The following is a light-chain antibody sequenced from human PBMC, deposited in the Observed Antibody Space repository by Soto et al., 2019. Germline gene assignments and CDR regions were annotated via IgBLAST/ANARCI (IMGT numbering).Light chain of an antibody. CDR1: QNVNSGY. CDR2: GAS. Sequence: EIVFTQSPCTLSLSPGERATLSCRASQNVNSGYFAWYQQKPGQAPRLLIFGASTRATGIPDRFSGSGAGANFNLTISRLEPADFGVYYCQQYCSSHTFGQGTRLEIK. CDR3: QQYCSSHT. V-gene: IGKV3-20*01. J-gene: IGKJ5*01.